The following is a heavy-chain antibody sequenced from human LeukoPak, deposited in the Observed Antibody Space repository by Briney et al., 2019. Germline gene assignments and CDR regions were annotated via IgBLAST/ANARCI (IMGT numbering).Heavy chain of an antibody. CDR1: GYTFTSYY. D-gene: IGHD3-3*01. Sequence: ASVKVSCKASGYTFTSYYMHWVRQAPGQGLEWTGIINPSGGSTSYAQKFQGRVTMTRDMSTSTVYMELSSLRSEDTGVYYCARVGLTIFGVVSFAFDIWGQGTMVTVSS. V-gene: IGHV1-46*01. CDR3: ARVGLTIFGVVSFAFDI. J-gene: IGHJ3*02. CDR2: INPSGGST.